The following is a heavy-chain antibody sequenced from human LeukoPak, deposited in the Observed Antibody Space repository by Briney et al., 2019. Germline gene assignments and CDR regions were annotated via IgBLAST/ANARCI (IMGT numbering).Heavy chain of an antibody. J-gene: IGHJ4*02. CDR2: TRFDGSIK. Sequence: GGSLSLFCAVSGFIFSVYGFLWPRHARGRGLEWVAVTRFDGSIKQYEDSVKGRFTISRDDSKNTLYLQMNFLKSEDTAVYYCARWGGTRQYYFDYWGQGTLVTVSS. CDR3: ARWGGTRQYYFDY. D-gene: IGHD1-1*01. CDR1: GFIFSVYG. V-gene: IGHV3-33*01.